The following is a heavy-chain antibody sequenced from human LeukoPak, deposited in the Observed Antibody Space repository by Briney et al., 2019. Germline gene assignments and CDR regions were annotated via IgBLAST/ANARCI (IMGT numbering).Heavy chain of an antibody. CDR1: GFTFSSYA. D-gene: IGHD5-18*01. CDR3: AREVTYSYGSFINYYYYMDV. Sequence: GGSLRLSCAASGFTFSSYAMHWVRQAPGKGLEWVAVISYDGSNKYYADSVKGRFTISRDSSKNTLYLQMNSLRAEDTAVYYCAREVTYSYGSFINYYYYMDVWGKGTTVTVSS. J-gene: IGHJ6*03. V-gene: IGHV3-30*04. CDR2: ISYDGSNK.